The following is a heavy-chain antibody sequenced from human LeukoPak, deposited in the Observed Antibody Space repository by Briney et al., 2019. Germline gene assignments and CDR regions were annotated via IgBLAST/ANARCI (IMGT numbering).Heavy chain of an antibody. CDR1: GLTLSGAD. J-gene: IGHJ4*02. V-gene: IGHV3-73*01. CDR2: IRTKGNRYAT. Sequence: PGGSLRLSCAASGLTLSGADMHWVRQASGKGLEWVGRIRTKGNRYATAYAASVKGRFTISRDDSKNTAYLQMNSLKTEDTAVYYCIHYGSGSYSTDYWGQGTLVTVSS. D-gene: IGHD3-10*01. CDR3: IHYGSGSYSTDY.